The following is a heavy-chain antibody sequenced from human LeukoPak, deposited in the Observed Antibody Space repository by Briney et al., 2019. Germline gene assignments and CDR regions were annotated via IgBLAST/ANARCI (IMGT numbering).Heavy chain of an antibody. J-gene: IGHJ3*02. V-gene: IGHV3-30*18. CDR1: GFTFSSYG. CDR2: ISYDGSNK. Sequence: GGSLRLSCAASGFTFSSYGMHWVRQAPGKGLEWVAVISYDGSNKYYAYSVKGRFTISRDNSKNTLYLQMHSLRAEDPAVYYCAKDLVVVPAAPIGFAFDIWGQGTMVTVSS. CDR3: AKDLVVVPAAPIGFAFDI. D-gene: IGHD2-2*01.